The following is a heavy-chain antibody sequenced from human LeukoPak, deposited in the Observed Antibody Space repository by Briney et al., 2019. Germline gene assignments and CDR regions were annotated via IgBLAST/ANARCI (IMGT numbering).Heavy chain of an antibody. J-gene: IGHJ6*03. CDR3: ARHPRGYYYYYMDV. Sequence: SETLSLTCTVSGDSISSSNYFWVLVRQPPWKGLEWITSINYSGTTYYNPSLKIRVTISVDTSKNQFSLNLRSVTAADTAVYYCARHPRGYYYYYMDVWGKGTTVTISS. V-gene: IGHV4-39*01. D-gene: IGHD3-16*01. CDR1: GDSISSSNYF. CDR2: INYSGTT.